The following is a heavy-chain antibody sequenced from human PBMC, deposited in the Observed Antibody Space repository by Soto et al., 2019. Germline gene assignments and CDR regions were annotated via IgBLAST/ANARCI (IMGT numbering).Heavy chain of an antibody. CDR2: IYSGGST. Sequence: QPGGSLRLSCAASGFTVSSNYMSWVRQAPGKGLEWVSVIYSGGSTYYADSVKGRFTISRDNSKNTLYLQMNSLRAEDTAVYYCARGKEQLAGRDYYYYYGMDVWGQGTTVTVSS. CDR1: GFTVSSNY. D-gene: IGHD6-6*01. J-gene: IGHJ6*02. CDR3: ARGKEQLAGRDYYYYYGMDV. V-gene: IGHV3-53*01.